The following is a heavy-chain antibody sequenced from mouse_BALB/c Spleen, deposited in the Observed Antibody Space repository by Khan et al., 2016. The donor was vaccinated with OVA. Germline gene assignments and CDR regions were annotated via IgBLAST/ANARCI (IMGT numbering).Heavy chain of an antibody. CDR3: ARQPYFHYYIMDY. Sequence: VQLQESGPGLVAPSQGLSITCTISGFSFTNYGIHWVRQPLGKGLVWLVVIWSDGSTSYNSALKSRLSISRDNSKSQVFLRMNSLQTDDTAMYYGARQPYFHYYIMDYWGQGTSVIVSS. V-gene: IGHV2-6-1*01. CDR1: GFSFTNYG. CDR2: IWSDGST. J-gene: IGHJ4*01. D-gene: IGHD2-10*01.